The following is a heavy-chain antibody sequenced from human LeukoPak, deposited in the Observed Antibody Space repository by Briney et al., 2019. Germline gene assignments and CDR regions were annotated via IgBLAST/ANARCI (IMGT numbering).Heavy chain of an antibody. Sequence: GESLKISCKGSGYSFTSYWIGWVRQMPGKGLEWMGIIYPGDSDTRYSPSFQGQVTISADKSISTAYLQWSSLKASDIAMYYCAAMVRGVIITNSNSFDYWGQGTLVTVSS. J-gene: IGHJ4*02. V-gene: IGHV5-51*01. D-gene: IGHD3-10*01. CDR1: GYSFTSYW. CDR3: AAMVRGVIITNSNSFDY. CDR2: IYPGDSDT.